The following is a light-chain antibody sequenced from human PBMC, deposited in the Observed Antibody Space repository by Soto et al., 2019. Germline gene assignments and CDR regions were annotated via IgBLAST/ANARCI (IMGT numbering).Light chain of an antibody. Sequence: QSALTQPASVSGSPGQSITISCTGTSSDVGSYNLVSWYQQHPGKAPKLMIYEGSKRPSGVSNRFCGSKSGNTASLTISGRQAEDEADYYCCSYAGSSTSPYVFGTGTKLTVL. V-gene: IGLV2-23*01. CDR3: CSYAGSSTSPYV. CDR1: SSDVGSYNL. J-gene: IGLJ1*01. CDR2: EGS.